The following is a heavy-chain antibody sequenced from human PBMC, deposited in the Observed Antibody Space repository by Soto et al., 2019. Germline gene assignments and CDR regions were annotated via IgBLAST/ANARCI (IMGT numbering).Heavy chain of an antibody. CDR2: ISSSSSTI. D-gene: IGHD2-15*01. Sequence: LRLSCAASGFTFSSYSMNWVRQAPGKGLEWVSYISSSSSTIYYADSVKGRFTISRDNAKNSLYLQMNSLRDEDTAVYYCAKVVVAATPYYYYGMDVWGQGTTVTVSS. V-gene: IGHV3-48*02. CDR3: AKVVVAATPYYYYGMDV. CDR1: GFTFSSYS. J-gene: IGHJ6*02.